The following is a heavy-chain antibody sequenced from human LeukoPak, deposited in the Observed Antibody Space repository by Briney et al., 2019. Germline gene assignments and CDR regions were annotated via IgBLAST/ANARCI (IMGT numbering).Heavy chain of an antibody. CDR1: GFTFSSYW. CDR3: ARVPPTVGSSDI. Sequence: GGSLRLSCAASGFTFSSYWMSWVRQAPGKGLEWVANIKQDGSEKYYVDSVKGRFTVSRDNAENSLYLQMNSLRAEDTAIYYCARVPPTVGSSDIWGQGTMVTVSS. CDR2: IKQDGSEK. D-gene: IGHD5/OR15-5a*01. J-gene: IGHJ3*02. V-gene: IGHV3-7*01.